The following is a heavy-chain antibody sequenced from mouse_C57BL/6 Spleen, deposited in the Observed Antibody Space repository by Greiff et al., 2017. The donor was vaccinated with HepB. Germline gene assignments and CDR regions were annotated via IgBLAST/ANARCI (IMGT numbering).Heavy chain of an antibody. CDR3: ARATTVDFDY. J-gene: IGHJ2*01. Sequence: EVKLVESGGDLVKPGGSLKLSCAASGFTFSSYGMSWVRQTPDKRLEWVATISSGGSYTYYPDSVKGRFTISRDNAKNTLYLQMSSLKSEDTAMYYCARATTVDFDYWGQGTTLTVSS. D-gene: IGHD1-1*01. V-gene: IGHV5-6*02. CDR1: GFTFSSYG. CDR2: ISSGGSYT.